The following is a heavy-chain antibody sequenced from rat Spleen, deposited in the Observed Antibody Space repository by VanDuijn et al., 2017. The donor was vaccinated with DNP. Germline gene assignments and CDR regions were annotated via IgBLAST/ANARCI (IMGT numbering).Heavy chain of an antibody. CDR1: GFTFNTYW. J-gene: IGHJ2*01. V-gene: IGHV5-31*01. D-gene: IGHD5-1*01. Sequence: EVQLVESGGDLVQPGRSLILSCVASGFTFNTYWMNWIRQVPGKGLEWVASITSNGGDTYYPDSVKGRFTISRDNARNTLYLQMDSLRSEDTATYYCKLGGAYWGQGTMVTVSS. CDR2: ITSNGGDT. CDR3: KLGGAY.